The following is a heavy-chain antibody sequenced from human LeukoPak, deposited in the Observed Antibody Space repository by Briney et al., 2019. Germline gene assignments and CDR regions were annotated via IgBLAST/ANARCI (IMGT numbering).Heavy chain of an antibody. J-gene: IGHJ6*04. D-gene: IGHD3-9*01. CDR2: IGTAGYP. CDR3: ARERPSYDILTGRDYYYGMDV. Sequence: PGGSLRLSCAASGFTFSSYDMHWVRQATGKGLEWVSAIGTAGYPYYPGSVKGRFTISRENAKNSLYLQMNSLRAGDTAVYYCARERPSYDILTGRDYYYGMDVWGKGTTVTVSS. CDR1: GFTFSSYD. V-gene: IGHV3-13*05.